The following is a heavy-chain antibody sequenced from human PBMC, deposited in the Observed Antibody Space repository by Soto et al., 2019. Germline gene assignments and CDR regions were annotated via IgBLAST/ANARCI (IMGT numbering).Heavy chain of an antibody. CDR2: INHSGST. CDR1: GGSFSAYY. J-gene: IGHJ3*02. V-gene: IGHV4-34*01. D-gene: IGHD3-16*02. CDR3: ASYIWGSYRYSGKIGAFDI. Sequence: QVQLQQWGAGLLKPSETLSLTCAVYGGSFSAYYWSWIRQPPGKGLEWIGEINHSGSTNYNPSLKSRVTISVDTSKNQFSLKLSSVTAADTAVYYCASYIWGSYRYSGKIGAFDIWGQGTMVTVSS.